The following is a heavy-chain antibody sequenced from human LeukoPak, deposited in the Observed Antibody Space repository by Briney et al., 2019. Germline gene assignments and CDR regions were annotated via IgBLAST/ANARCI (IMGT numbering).Heavy chain of an antibody. CDR2: IYYSGST. Sequence: PSETLSLTCTVSGGSISSSSYYWGWIRQPPGKGLEWIGSIYYSGSTYYNPSLKSRVTISVDTSKNQFSLKLSSVTAADTAVYYCARDTVHSIVDYYYMDVWGKGTTVTVSS. CDR1: GGSISSSSYY. J-gene: IGHJ6*03. CDR3: ARDTVHSIVDYYYMDV. D-gene: IGHD1-26*01. V-gene: IGHV4-39*07.